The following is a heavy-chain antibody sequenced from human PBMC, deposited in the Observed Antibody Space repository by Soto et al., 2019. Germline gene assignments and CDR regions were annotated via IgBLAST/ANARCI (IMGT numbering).Heavy chain of an antibody. D-gene: IGHD4-17*01. CDR2: INPNSGGT. V-gene: IGHV1-2*04. Sequence: ASVKVSCKASGYTFTGYYMHWVRQAPGQGLEWMGWINPNSGGTNYAQKFQGWVTMTRDTSVSTAYMELSRLRSDDTAVYYCARVFHPMTTHAAFDIWGQGTMVTFSS. J-gene: IGHJ3*02. CDR3: ARVFHPMTTHAAFDI. CDR1: GYTFTGYY.